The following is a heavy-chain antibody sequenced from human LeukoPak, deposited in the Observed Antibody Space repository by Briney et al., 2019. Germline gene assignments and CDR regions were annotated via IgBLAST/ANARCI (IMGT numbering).Heavy chain of an antibody. Sequence: GGSLRLSCAASGFTVSSNYMSWVRQAPGKGLEWVSVIYSGGRTYYTDSVKGRFTISRDNSKNTLYLQMNSLRAEDTAVYYCAKALDSSGYYDAASWSWGSIFNNYYYYGMDVWGQGATVTVSS. D-gene: IGHD3-22*01. CDR1: GFTVSSNY. J-gene: IGHJ6*02. V-gene: IGHV3-53*01. CDR2: IYSGGRT. CDR3: AKALDSSGYYDAASWSWGSIFNNYYYYGMDV.